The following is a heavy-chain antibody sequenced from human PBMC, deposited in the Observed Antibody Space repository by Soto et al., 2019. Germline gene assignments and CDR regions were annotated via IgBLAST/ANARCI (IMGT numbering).Heavy chain of an antibody. CDR1: GFSISSSSHY. CDR2: IYYSGST. V-gene: IGHV4-39*01. CDR3: ARPITMVRGVMIPYYGMDV. J-gene: IGHJ6*02. Sequence: SETLFPTCTIPGFSISSSSHYWALIRKPPGKKLEWIGSIYYSGSTYYNPSLKSRVTISVDTSKNQFSLKLSSVTVADTAVYYCARPITMVRGVMIPYYGMDVWGQGTTVT. D-gene: IGHD3-10*01.